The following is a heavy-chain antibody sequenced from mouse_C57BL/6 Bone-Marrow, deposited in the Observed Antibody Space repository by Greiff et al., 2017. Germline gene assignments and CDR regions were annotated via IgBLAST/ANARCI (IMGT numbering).Heavy chain of an antibody. D-gene: IGHD1-1*01. J-gene: IGHJ1*03. V-gene: IGHV5-9*01. CDR3: ARRFYYYGSYWYFDV. CDR1: GFTFSSYT. Sequence: EVKLVESGGGLVKPGGSLKLSCAASGFTFSSYTMSWVRQTPEKRLEWVATISGGGGNTYYPDSVKGRFTISRDNAKNTLYLQMSSLRSEDTALYYCARRFYYYGSYWYFDVWGTGTTVTVSS. CDR2: ISGGGGNT.